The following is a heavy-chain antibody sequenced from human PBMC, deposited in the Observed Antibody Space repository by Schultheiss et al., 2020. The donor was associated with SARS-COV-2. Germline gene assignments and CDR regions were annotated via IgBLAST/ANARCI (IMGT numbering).Heavy chain of an antibody. CDR2: IIPIFGTA. D-gene: IGHD3-22*01. CDR3: ARAGSHYYDSSGYYYGYYY. J-gene: IGHJ4*02. Sequence: KISCKASGGTFSSYAISWVRQAPGQGLEWMGGIIPIFGTANYAQKFQGRVTITADESTSTAYMELSSLRSEDTAVYYCARAGSHYYDSSGYYYGYYYWGQGTLVTVSS. V-gene: IGHV1-69*01. CDR1: GGTFSSYA.